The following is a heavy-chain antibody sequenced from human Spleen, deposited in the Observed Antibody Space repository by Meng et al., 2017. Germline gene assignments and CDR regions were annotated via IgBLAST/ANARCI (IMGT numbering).Heavy chain of an antibody. CDR3: ARDQSADTDMESVFDF. Sequence: ASVKVSCKASGYIFTNYGIIWVRQAPGQGLEWMGWISVYNGKTDYAQKFQGRVTMTTETSSNTAYLELKNMRYDDTAIYYCARDQSADTDMESVFDFWGQGTLVTVSS. J-gene: IGHJ5*01. CDR2: ISVYNGKT. V-gene: IGHV1-18*01. D-gene: IGHD5-18*01. CDR1: GYIFTNYG.